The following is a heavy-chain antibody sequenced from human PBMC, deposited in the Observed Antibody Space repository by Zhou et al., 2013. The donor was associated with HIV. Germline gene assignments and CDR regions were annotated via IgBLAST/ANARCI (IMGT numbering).Heavy chain of an antibody. D-gene: IGHD3-16*01. CDR1: GYTFSEYY. CDR3: ARDRGATLNSLYYGLDV. V-gene: IGHV1-2*02. Sequence: QVQLVQSGAEVKKPGASLKVSCKASGYTFSEYYIHWVRQAPGQGLEWMGWINPASGGTGLNFQGRVTATTDTSTSTAYLEVSGLTSDDTAVYYCARDRGATLNSLYYGLDVWGPGGPRSPVSS. CDR2: INPASGGT. J-gene: IGHJ6*01.